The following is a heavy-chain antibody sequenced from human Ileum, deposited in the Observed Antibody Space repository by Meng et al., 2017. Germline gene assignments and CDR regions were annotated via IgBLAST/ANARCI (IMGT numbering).Heavy chain of an antibody. CDR3: ARGRYDHLYNWFES. J-gene: IGHJ5*01. CDR2: ISYDGSFE. D-gene: IGHD1-1*01. Sequence: EQLVESGGGVIQPGRYLRPSFAGSGFTFSDYAMHWVRQAPGKGLEWVSIISYDGSFEDYADFAKGRFTISRDNAKNTLSLEMNSLRSDDTAVYYCARGRYDHLYNWFESWGQGTLVTVSS. CDR1: GFTFSDYA. V-gene: IGHV3-30*03.